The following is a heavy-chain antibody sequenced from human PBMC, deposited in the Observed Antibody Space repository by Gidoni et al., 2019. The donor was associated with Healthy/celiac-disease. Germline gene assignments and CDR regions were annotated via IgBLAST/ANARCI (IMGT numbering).Heavy chain of an antibody. CDR2: IWYDGRNK. CDR3: ARDACPSGSYCVFDY. J-gene: IGHJ4*02. Sequence: QVQLVESGGGVVQPGRSLRLSCAASRFTFSSYGMHWVRQAPGKGMEWVAVIWYDGRNKYYADSVKGRFTSSRDKSKNTLYLQMNSLRAEDTAVYYGARDACPSGSYCVFDYWGQGTLVTVSS. V-gene: IGHV3-33*01. D-gene: IGHD1-26*01. CDR1: RFTFSSYG.